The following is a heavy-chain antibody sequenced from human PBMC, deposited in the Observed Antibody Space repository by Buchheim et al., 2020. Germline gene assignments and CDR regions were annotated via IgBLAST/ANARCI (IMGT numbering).Heavy chain of an antibody. J-gene: IGHJ3*02. D-gene: IGHD3-3*01. CDR2: IKQDGSEK. Sequence: EVQLVESGGGLVQPGGSLRLSCAASGFTFSSYWMSWVRQAPGKGLEWVANIKQDGSEKYYVDSVKGRFTISRDNAKNSLYLQMNSLRAEDTAVYYCARALPRRHRSPLRFLEWSTDAFDIWGQGT. CDR3: ARALPRRHRSPLRFLEWSTDAFDI. V-gene: IGHV3-7*01. CDR1: GFTFSSYW.